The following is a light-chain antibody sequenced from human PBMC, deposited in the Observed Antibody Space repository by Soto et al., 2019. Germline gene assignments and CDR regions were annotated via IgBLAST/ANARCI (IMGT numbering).Light chain of an antibody. CDR2: EVS. V-gene: IGLV2-14*01. CDR1: SSDVGGYNY. J-gene: IGLJ3*02. CDR3: SSYTSSSTLV. Sequence: QSVLTQPPSVSAAPGQKVTISCSGSSSDVGGYNYVSWYQQYPGKAPKLMIYEVSNRPSGVSNRFSGSKSGNTASLTISGLQAEDEADYYCSSYTSSSTLVFGGGTQLTVL.